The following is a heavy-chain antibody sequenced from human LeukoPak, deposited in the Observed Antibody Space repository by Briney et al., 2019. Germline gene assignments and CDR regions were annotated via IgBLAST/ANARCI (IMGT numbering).Heavy chain of an antibody. J-gene: IGHJ6*02. Sequence: VKGSWQAFGVTLFSSSLAWGGQGRGERPWWGRWVFVGSGNTNYAQKFQERVTITRDMSTSTAYMELSSLRSEDTAVYYCAAAATYYYDSSGYRGMDVWGQGTTVTVSS. CDR1: GVTLFSSS. CDR3: AAAATYYYDSSGYRGMDV. V-gene: IGHV1-58*01. D-gene: IGHD3-22*01. CDR2: VFVGSGNT.